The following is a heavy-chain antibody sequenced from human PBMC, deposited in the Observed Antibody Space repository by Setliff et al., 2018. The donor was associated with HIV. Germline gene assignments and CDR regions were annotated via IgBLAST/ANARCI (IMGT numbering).Heavy chain of an antibody. CDR2: IYTSGST. D-gene: IGHD6-19*01. Sequence: SETLSLTCTVSGGSISSSSYYWGWIRQPPGKGLEWIGYIYTSGSTNYNPSLKSRVTISVDTSKNQFSLKLSSVTAADTAVYYCARGRSGWIYFDYWGQGTLVTVSS. J-gene: IGHJ4*02. CDR3: ARGRSGWIYFDY. V-gene: IGHV4-61*05. CDR1: GGSISSSSYY.